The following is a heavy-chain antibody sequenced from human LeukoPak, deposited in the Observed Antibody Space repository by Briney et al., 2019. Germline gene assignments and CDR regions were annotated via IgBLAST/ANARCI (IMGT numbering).Heavy chain of an antibody. D-gene: IGHD3-10*01. V-gene: IGHV4-30-4*07. J-gene: IGHJ6*03. Sequence: SETLSLTCAVSGGSISSGGYSWSWIRQPPGKGLEWIGYIYYSGSTYYNPSLKSRVTISVDTSKNQFSLRLSSVTAADTAVYYCARDRLITMVRGVIRGGYYYYMDVWGKGTTVTISS. CDR1: GGSISSGGYS. CDR2: IYYSGST. CDR3: ARDRLITMVRGVIRGGYYYYMDV.